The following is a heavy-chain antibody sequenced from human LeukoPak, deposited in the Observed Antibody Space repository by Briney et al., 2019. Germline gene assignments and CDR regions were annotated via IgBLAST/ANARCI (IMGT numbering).Heavy chain of an antibody. CDR1: GYTFTSYD. CDR3: ARDLSYSSSWPHY. V-gene: IGHV1-8*01. Sequence: ASVKVSCKASGYTFTSYDINWVRQATGQGLEWMGWMNPNSGNTGYAQKFQGRVTMTRNTSISTAYMELSSLRSDDTAVYYCARDLSYSSSWPHYWGQGTLVTVSS. CDR2: MNPNSGNT. J-gene: IGHJ4*02. D-gene: IGHD6-13*01.